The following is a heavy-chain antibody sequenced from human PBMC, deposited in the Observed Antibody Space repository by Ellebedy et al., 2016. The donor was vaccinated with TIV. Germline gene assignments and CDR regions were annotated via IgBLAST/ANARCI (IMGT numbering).Heavy chain of an antibody. CDR3: ARDACRTFSGGRCYSHYYGMDV. D-gene: IGHD2-15*01. Sequence: AASVKVSCKASGYTFISYTMHWVRQAPGQRLVWMGWINAGNGNTKYSQKFQGRVTITRDTSASTSYMELSSLRSEDTAVYYCARDACRTFSGGRCYSHYYGMDVWGQGTTVTASS. J-gene: IGHJ6*02. CDR1: GYTFISYT. V-gene: IGHV1-3*01. CDR2: INAGNGNT.